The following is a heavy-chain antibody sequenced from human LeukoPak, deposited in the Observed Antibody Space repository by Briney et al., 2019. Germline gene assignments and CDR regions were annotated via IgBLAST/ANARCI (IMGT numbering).Heavy chain of an antibody. V-gene: IGHV1-2*02. D-gene: IGHD1-26*01. CDR3: AREGLVGTGGAFDI. J-gene: IGHJ3*02. CDR2: INPNSGGT. CDR1: VYTLTHYY. Sequence: ASVTVSYKASVYTLTHYYMHWVRQAPGQGREWMGWINPNSGGTNYAQKFQGRVTMTRDTSISTAYMELSRLRSNDTAVYYCAREGLVGTGGAFDIWGQGTMVIVSS.